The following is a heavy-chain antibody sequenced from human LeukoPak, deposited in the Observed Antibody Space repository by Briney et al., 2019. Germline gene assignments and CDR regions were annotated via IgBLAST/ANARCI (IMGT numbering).Heavy chain of an antibody. Sequence: PGGSLRLSCAESGFTFSSYGMQWVRQAPGKGVEWGAVIWYDRSNKSYADSVKGRFTISRDNSKNSLYLQMNSLRAEDTAVYYCARARIAGYDYWGQGTLVTVSS. J-gene: IGHJ4*02. CDR2: IWYDRSNK. CDR1: GFTFSSYG. D-gene: IGHD1-26*01. V-gene: IGHV3-33*01. CDR3: ARARIAGYDY.